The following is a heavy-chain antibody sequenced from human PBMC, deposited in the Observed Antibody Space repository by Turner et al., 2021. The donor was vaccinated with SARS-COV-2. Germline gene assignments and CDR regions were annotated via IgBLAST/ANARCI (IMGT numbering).Heavy chain of an antibody. CDR2: IYYSGNT. Sequence: LHLLESGPGLVKPSETPSLTCPVSGGSISSSSYYLGWLRQSPGKGLEWIGTIYYSGNTYYTPSLKSRVTMSVHTSKNQFSLKLGSVTAADTAVYYCARRGAGYFGSGSYGYFDYWGQGTLVTVSS. CDR3: ARRGAGYFGSGSYGYFDY. CDR1: GGSISSSSYY. D-gene: IGHD3-10*01. V-gene: IGHV4-39*01. J-gene: IGHJ4*02.